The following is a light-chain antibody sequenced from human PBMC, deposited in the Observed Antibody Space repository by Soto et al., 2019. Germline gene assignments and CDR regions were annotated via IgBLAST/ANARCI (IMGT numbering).Light chain of an antibody. CDR2: SNN. CDR1: SSNIGSNI. Sequence: QSVLTQPPSASGTPGQRVTISCSGSSSNIGSNIVNWYQQLPGTAPKLLIYSNNQRPSGVPDRFSGSKSGTSASLAISGLQSEDEADYHCAAWDDSLNGVVFGGGTKLIVL. CDR3: AAWDDSLNGVV. V-gene: IGLV1-44*01. J-gene: IGLJ2*01.